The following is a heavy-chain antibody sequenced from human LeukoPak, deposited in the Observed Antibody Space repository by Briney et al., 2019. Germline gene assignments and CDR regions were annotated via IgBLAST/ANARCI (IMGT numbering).Heavy chain of an antibody. CDR1: GFTFSSYG. D-gene: IGHD3-9*01. Sequence: PGGSLRLSCAASGFTFSSYGMHWVRQAPGKGLEWVAFIRYDGSNKHYADSVKGRFTISRDNSKNTLYLQMNSLRAEDTAVYYCAKASTYYDILTGYFHYWGQGTLVTVSS. CDR2: IRYDGSNK. V-gene: IGHV3-30*02. J-gene: IGHJ4*02. CDR3: AKASTYYDILTGYFHY.